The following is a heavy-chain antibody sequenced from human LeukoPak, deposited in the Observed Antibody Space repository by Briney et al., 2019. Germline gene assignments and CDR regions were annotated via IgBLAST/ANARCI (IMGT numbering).Heavy chain of an antibody. CDR3: AKTTAGYSSGRYPGWPVDY. CDR1: GFTFSSYA. Sequence: GGSLRLSCAASGFTFSSYAMYWVRQAPGKGLEWVSGIVGSGGSTYYADSVNGRFTISRDNSKNTVYVQMNSLRAEDTAVYYCAKTTAGYSSGRYPGWPVDYWGQGTLVTVSP. D-gene: IGHD6-19*01. J-gene: IGHJ4*02. V-gene: IGHV3-23*01. CDR2: IVGSGGST.